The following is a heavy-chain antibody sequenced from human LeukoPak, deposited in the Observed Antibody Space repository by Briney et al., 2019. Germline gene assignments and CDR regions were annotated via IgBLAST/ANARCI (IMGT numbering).Heavy chain of an antibody. D-gene: IGHD4-23*01. J-gene: IGHJ4*02. CDR1: GFTFSSYW. CDR2: INQDESEK. V-gene: IGHV3-7*03. CDR3: ANLLGGNSEGGDFDY. Sequence: GGSLILSCAPSGFTFSSYWMSWVRQAPGKGLEWVANINQDESEKYYVDSVKGRFTISRDNSKNTLYLQMNSLRAEDTAVYYCANLLGGNSEGGDFDYWGQGTLVTVSS.